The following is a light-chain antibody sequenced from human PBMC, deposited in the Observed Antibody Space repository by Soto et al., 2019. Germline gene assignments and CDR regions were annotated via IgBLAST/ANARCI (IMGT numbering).Light chain of an antibody. CDR1: SGYNNYR. CDR3: GEDHNSGTNFVYV. CDR2: VGTGGIVG. J-gene: IGLJ1*01. Sequence: QPVLTQPPSASASLGVSVTLTCTLSSGYNNYRVDWYQQRPGKGPRFVMRVGTGGIVGSKGDGIPDRFSVLGSGLNRYLTINNIQEEDESDYYCGEDHNSGTNFVYVFGTGTKV. V-gene: IGLV9-49*01.